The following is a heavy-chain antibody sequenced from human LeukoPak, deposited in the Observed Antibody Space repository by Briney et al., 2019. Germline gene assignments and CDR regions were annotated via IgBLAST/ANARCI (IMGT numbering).Heavy chain of an antibody. J-gene: IGHJ4*02. D-gene: IGHD2-15*01. CDR2: IWYDGSNK. V-gene: IGHV3-33*06. CDR1: GFTFSSYG. CDR3: AKDGGVVVVAATPDY. Sequence: PGGSLRLSCAASGFTFSSYGMHWVRQAPGKGLEWVAVIWYDGSNKYYADSVKGRFTISRDNSKNTLYLQMNSLRAEDTAVYYCAKDGGVVVVAATPDYWGQGTLVTVSS.